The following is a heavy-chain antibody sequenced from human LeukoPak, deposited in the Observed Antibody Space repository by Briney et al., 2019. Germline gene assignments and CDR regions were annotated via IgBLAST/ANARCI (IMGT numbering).Heavy chain of an antibody. CDR3: AKASSGWSFDY. D-gene: IGHD6-19*01. Sequence: PGGSLRLSCAASGFTFSRYSMHWVRQAPGKGLVWVSHVNSDGSGTDYADSVKGRFTISRDNAKNTLYLQMNSLRAEDTAVYYCAKASSGWSFDYWSQGTLVTASS. CDR1: GFTFSRYS. CDR2: VNSDGSGT. J-gene: IGHJ4*02. V-gene: IGHV3-74*01.